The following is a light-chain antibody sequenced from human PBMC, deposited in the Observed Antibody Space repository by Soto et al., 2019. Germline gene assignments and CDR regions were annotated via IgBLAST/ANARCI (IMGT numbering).Light chain of an antibody. J-gene: IGKJ1*01. V-gene: IGKV3-15*01. CDR3: QQYNNWPPWT. CDR1: QSVSNN. CDR2: GAS. Sequence: EIVMTQSPATLSVSPGERATLSCRASQSVSNNLAWYQQKPGQAPRLLIYGASTRATGIPARFSGSGSGTEFTITISSMQSEDFAVYYCQQYNNWPPWTFGQGTKVEIK.